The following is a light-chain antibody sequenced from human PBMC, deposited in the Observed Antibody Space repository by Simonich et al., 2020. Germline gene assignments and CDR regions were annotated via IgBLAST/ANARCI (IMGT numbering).Light chain of an antibody. Sequence: EIVLTQSPGTLFLSPGERATFSCRASQSVSSSYLAWYQQKPGQAPSLLIYGGSSRATGIPDSFSGSGSGTDFTLTISRLEPEDVAVYYCQQYGSSPPYTFGQGTKLEIK. CDR3: QQYGSSPPYT. CDR2: GGS. V-gene: IGKV3-20*01. J-gene: IGKJ2*01. CDR1: QSVSSSY.